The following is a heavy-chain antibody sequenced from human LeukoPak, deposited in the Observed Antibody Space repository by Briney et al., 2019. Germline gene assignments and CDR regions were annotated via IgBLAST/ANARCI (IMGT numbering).Heavy chain of an antibody. D-gene: IGHD4-17*01. CDR3: ARLDYAQDY. Sequence: GESLKISCKGSGYTFTGYYMHWVRQAPGQGLEWMGWINPNSGGTNYAQKFQGRVTMTRDTSISTAYMELSRLRSDDTAVYYCARLDYAQDYWGQEPLVTVSS. V-gene: IGHV1-2*02. CDR1: GYTFTGYY. CDR2: INPNSGGT. J-gene: IGHJ4*02.